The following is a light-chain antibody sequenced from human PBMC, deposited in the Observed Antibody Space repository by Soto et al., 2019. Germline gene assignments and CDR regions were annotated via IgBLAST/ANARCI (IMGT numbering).Light chain of an antibody. J-gene: IGKJ3*01. CDR3: QHYKKWPS. CDR1: QSVSSN. Sequence: EIVSTQSPATLPVSPGERATLSCRASQSVSSNLAWYQQKPGQAPRLLIYGASSRVTGIPARFSGSGSGTDLTLTISSLQSEDFALYYCQHYKKWPSFGPGTKVDIK. CDR2: GAS. V-gene: IGKV3-15*01.